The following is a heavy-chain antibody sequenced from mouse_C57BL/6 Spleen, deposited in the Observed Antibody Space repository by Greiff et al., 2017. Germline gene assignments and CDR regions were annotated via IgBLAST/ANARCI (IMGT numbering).Heavy chain of an antibody. Sequence: EVQLQESGPGLVKPSQSLSLTCSVTGYSITSGYYWNWIRQFPGNKLEWMGYISYDGSNNYNPSLKNRISITRDTSKNQFFLKLNSVTTEDTATYYCARWDDYDGAWFAYWGQGTLVTVSA. CDR3: ARWDDYDGAWFAY. V-gene: IGHV3-6*01. D-gene: IGHD2-4*01. CDR1: GYSITSGYY. J-gene: IGHJ3*01. CDR2: ISYDGSN.